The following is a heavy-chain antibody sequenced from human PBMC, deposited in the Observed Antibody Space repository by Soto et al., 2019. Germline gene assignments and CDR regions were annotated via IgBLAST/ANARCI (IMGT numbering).Heavy chain of an antibody. CDR2: IFYDGYT. D-gene: IGHD6-13*01. CDR1: GDSISGSPYF. V-gene: IGHV4-39*01. CDR3: ARLQAAVPHY. J-gene: IGHJ4*02. Sequence: QLQLQESGPGLVKPSETLSLTCTVSGDSISGSPYFWGWIRQPPGKGLEWIASIFYDGYTYYTPSIKGRAIISVDTSKNQFSLKLTSVAAADTAIYFCARLQAAVPHYWGQGTLVIVSS.